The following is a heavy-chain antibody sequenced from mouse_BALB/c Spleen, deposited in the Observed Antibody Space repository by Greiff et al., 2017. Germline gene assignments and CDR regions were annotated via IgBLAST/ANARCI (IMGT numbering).Heavy chain of an antibody. V-gene: IGHV1S56*01. CDR1: GYTFTSYY. Sequence: QVHVKQSGPELVKPGASVRISCKASGYTFTSYYIHWVKQRPGQGLEWIGWIYPGNVNTKYNEKFKGKATLTADKSSSTAYMQLSSLTSEDSAVYFCARGDGGGFAYWGQGTLVTVSA. D-gene: IGHD1-1*02. CDR2: IYPGNVNT. CDR3: ARGDGGGFAY. J-gene: IGHJ3*01.